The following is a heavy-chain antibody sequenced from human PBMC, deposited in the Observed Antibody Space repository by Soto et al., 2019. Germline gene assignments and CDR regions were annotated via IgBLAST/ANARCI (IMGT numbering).Heavy chain of an antibody. Sequence: SETLSLTCTVSGGSISSYYWSWIRQPPGKGLEWIGYIYYSGSTNYNPSLKSRVTISVDTSKNQFSLKLSSVTAADTAVYYCAREREVATINYYYYYGMDVWGQGTTVTVSS. D-gene: IGHD5-12*01. CDR3: AREREVATINYYYYYGMDV. CDR1: GGSISSYY. V-gene: IGHV4-59*01. J-gene: IGHJ6*02. CDR2: IYYSGST.